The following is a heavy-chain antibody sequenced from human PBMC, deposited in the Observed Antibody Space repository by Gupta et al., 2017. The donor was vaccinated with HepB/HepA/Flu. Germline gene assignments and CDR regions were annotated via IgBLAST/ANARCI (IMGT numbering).Heavy chain of an antibody. V-gene: IGHV1-69*06. CDR2: ITPRFGTI. D-gene: IGHD1-1*01. Sequence: QVHLVQSGTEVQKPESSVKFCCGASGGTAGTRASSGVRRAPGHGLEWMGGITPRFGTIKYVQKFEGRVTMTADKSTNTIHMEVRSLKLEDTAVYYCARENECGASTGAVYFDYWGQGTLVTVSS. J-gene: IGHJ4*02. CDR3: ARENECGASTGAVYFDY. CDR1: GGTAGTRA.